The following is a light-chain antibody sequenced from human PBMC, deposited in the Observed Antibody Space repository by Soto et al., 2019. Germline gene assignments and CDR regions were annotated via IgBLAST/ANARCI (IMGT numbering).Light chain of an antibody. CDR2: DVS. CDR3: SSYTSSSRYV. V-gene: IGLV2-14*01. CDR1: TSDVGDYNY. Sequence: QSALTQPASVSVSPGQSVTISCTGTTSDVGDYNYVSWYQQHPGKAPKFMIYDVSIRPSGVSTRFSGSKSGNTDSLTISGLQEADDADYYCSSYTSSSRYVFGTGTKLTVL. J-gene: IGLJ1*01.